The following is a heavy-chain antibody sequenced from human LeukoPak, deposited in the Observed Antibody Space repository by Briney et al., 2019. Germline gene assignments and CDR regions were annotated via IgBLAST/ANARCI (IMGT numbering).Heavy chain of an antibody. J-gene: IGHJ5*02. V-gene: IGHV4-59*01. Sequence: SETLSLTCAVSGGSISSYYWSWIRQPPGKGLEWIGYIYYSGSTNYNPSLKSRVTISVDTSKNQFSLKLSSVTAADTAVYYCARDSSGWYNWFDPWGQGTLVTVSS. D-gene: IGHD6-19*01. CDR1: GGSISSYY. CDR2: IYYSGST. CDR3: ARDSSGWYNWFDP.